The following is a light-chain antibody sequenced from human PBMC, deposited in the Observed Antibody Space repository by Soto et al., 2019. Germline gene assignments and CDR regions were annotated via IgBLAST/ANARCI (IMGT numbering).Light chain of an antibody. J-gene: IGKJ1*01. CDR1: QSVSSY. CDR3: QHRSNWPWT. V-gene: IGKV3-11*01. Sequence: EIVLTQSPATLSLSPGERATLSCRASQSVSSYLAWYQQKPGQAPRLLIYDASNRATGIPARFSGSGSGTDITLTIGSLEPEEFAVYYCQHRSNWPWTFGQGTKVEIK. CDR2: DAS.